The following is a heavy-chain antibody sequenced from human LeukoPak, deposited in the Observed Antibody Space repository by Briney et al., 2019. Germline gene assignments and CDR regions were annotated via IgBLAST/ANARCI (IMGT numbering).Heavy chain of an antibody. J-gene: IGHJ4*02. CDR3: AILGTYYDSSGYFDY. V-gene: IGHV3-30*03. CDR2: ISYDGSNK. Sequence: GGSLRLSCAASGFNFNTYSMNWVRQAPGKGLEWVAVISYDGSNKYYADSVKGRFTISRDNSKNTLYLQMNSLRAEDTAVYYCAILGTYYDSSGYFDYWGQGTLVTVSS. D-gene: IGHD3-22*01. CDR1: GFNFNTYS.